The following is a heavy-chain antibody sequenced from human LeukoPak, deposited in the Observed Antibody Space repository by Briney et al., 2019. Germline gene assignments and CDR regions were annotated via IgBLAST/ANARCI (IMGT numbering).Heavy chain of an antibody. J-gene: IGHJ4*02. D-gene: IGHD3-3*01. CDR1: GYTFTNYY. V-gene: IGHV1-69*13. Sequence: ASVKVSCKASGYTFTNYYMHWVRQAPGQGLEWMGGIIPIFGTANYAQKFQGRVTITADESTSTAYMELSSLRSEDTAVYYCARDPTHYDFWSGETQAPVDYWGQGTLVTVSS. CDR2: IIPIFGTA. CDR3: ARDPTHYDFWSGETQAPVDY.